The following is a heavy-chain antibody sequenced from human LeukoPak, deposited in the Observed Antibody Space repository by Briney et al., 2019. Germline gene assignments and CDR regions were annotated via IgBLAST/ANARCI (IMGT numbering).Heavy chain of an antibody. D-gene: IGHD6-19*01. CDR2: IYHSGST. V-gene: IGHV4-4*02. Sequence: SETLSLTCAVSGGSISSSNWWSWVRQPPGKGLEWIGEIYHSGSTYYNPSLKSRVTISVDTSKNQFSLKLSSVTAADTAVYYCARAVLAGYSSGAHAFDIWGQGTMVTVSS. CDR3: ARAVLAGYSSGAHAFDI. CDR1: GGSISSSNW. J-gene: IGHJ3*02.